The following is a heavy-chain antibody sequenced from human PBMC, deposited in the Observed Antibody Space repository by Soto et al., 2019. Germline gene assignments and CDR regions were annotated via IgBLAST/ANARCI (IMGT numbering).Heavy chain of an antibody. CDR2: LYDVDGS. V-gene: IGHV3-53*01. J-gene: IGHJ3*01. CDR1: GLTISGKKY. Sequence: GGALRLSCATFGLTISGKKYVAWVRQAPGKGLEWVSGLYDVDGSFYADSVRGRFTTSSDSSKTTVYLQMNDLRPDDTAVYYCATWHEREHAYDVWGQGTTVTVSS. D-gene: IGHD1-1*01. CDR3: ATWHEREHAYDV.